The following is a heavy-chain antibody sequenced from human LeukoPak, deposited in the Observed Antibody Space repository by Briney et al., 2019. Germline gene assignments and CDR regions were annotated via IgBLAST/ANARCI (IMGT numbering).Heavy chain of an antibody. V-gene: IGHV4-38-2*02. CDR1: GYSISSGYF. Sequence: SETLSLTCSVSGYSISSGYFWGWIRQPPGKGPEWIATTHHSGATYYNPSLKIRVTLSVDASKNQVSLKMTSVTAADTAVYYCTREVWGSTFPDYWGQGTLVPVSS. D-gene: IGHD7-27*01. CDR3: TREVWGSTFPDY. CDR2: THHSGAT. J-gene: IGHJ4*02.